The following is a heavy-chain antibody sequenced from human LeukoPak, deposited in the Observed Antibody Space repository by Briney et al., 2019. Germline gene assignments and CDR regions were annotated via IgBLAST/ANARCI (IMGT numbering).Heavy chain of an antibody. V-gene: IGHV3-30*18. Sequence: GRSLRLSCAASGSTFSSYGMHWVRQAPGKGLEWVAVISYDGSNKYYADSVKGRFTISRDNSKNTPYLQMNSLRAEDTAVYYCAKSVGLLWFGELYWGQGTLVTVSS. CDR2: ISYDGSNK. D-gene: IGHD3-10*01. CDR1: GSTFSSYG. CDR3: AKSVGLLWFGELY. J-gene: IGHJ4*02.